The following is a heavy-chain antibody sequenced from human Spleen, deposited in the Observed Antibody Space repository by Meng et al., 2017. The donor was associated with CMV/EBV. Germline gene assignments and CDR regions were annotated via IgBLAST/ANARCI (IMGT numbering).Heavy chain of an antibody. Sequence: GGSLRLSCAASGFTLSDYYMSWIRQAPGKGLEWVSYISSSGSTIYYADSVKGRFTISRDNAKNSLYLQMNSLRAEDTAVYYCARALSGWADYFDYWGQGTLVTVSS. V-gene: IGHV3-11*01. CDR1: GFTLSDYY. CDR3: ARALSGWADYFDY. CDR2: ISSSGSTI. D-gene: IGHD6-19*01. J-gene: IGHJ4*02.